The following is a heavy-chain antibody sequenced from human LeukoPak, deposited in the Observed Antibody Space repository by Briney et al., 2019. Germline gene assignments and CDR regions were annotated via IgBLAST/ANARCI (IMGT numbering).Heavy chain of an antibody. V-gene: IGHV1-2*02. CDR1: GYTSTGYY. Sequence: ASVKVSCKASGYTSTGYYIHWVRQAPGQGLEWMGWINPNSGGTDYAQKFQGRVTMTRDTSISTAYMELSRLRSDDTAVYYCARARDYYGSGSYVYWFDPWGQGTLVTVSS. CDR2: INPNSGGT. CDR3: ARARDYYGSGSYVYWFDP. D-gene: IGHD3-10*01. J-gene: IGHJ5*02.